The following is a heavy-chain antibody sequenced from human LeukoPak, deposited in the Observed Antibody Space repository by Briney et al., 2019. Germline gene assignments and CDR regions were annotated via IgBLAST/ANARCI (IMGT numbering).Heavy chain of an antibody. Sequence: PSETLSLTCSVSGGSITSGGFYWSWIRQHPGQGLEWIGYIHNSGSTYYNPSLQSRAIISLDTSKSQFPLQLNSVTAADTAVYYCARVDGSGSKRWFDPWGQGAPVTVSS. D-gene: IGHD3-10*01. CDR3: ARVDGSGSKRWFDP. CDR2: IHNSGST. J-gene: IGHJ5*02. V-gene: IGHV4-31*03. CDR1: GGSITSGGFY.